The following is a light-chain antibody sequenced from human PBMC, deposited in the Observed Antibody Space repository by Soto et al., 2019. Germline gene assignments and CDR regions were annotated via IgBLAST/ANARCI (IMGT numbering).Light chain of an antibody. J-gene: IGKJ4*01. CDR3: QQYKSYWIT. Sequence: DIQITQSPSTLSASVGDRVTITCRASQSISNWLAWYQQKPGKAPKLLIYKASSLESGVPSRFSGSGSGTEFTLTINSLQPDDFATYYCQQYKSYWITFGGGTKVEIK. CDR1: QSISNW. V-gene: IGKV1-5*03. CDR2: KAS.